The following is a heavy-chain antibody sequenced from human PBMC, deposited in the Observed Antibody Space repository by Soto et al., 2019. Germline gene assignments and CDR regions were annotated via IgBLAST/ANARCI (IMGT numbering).Heavy chain of an antibody. CDR1: GGTFSSYA. V-gene: IGHV1-69*12. J-gene: IGHJ6*02. CDR3: ARGMYGDYAKGMDV. CDR2: IIPIFGTA. D-gene: IGHD4-17*01. Sequence: QVQLVQSGAEVKKPGSSVKVSCKASGGTFSSYAISWVRQAPGQGLEWMGGIIPIFGTANYAQKFQGRVTXXAXEXXSTAYMELSSLRSEDTAVYYCARGMYGDYAKGMDVWGQGTTVTVSS.